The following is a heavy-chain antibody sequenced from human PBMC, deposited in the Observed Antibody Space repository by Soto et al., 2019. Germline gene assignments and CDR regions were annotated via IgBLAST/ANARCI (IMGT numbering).Heavy chain of an antibody. V-gene: IGHV3-15*07. D-gene: IGHD3-10*01. CDR3: TTRPREVYGSGSYAVDY. Sequence: EVQLVESGGGLVKPGGSLRLSCAASGFTFSNAWMNWVRQAPGKGLEWVGRIKSKTDGGTTDYAAPVKGRFTISRDDTKNTLYLQMNSLKTEDTAVYYCTTRPREVYGSGSYAVDYWGQGTLVTVSS. CDR2: IKSKTDGGTT. CDR1: GFTFSNAW. J-gene: IGHJ4*02.